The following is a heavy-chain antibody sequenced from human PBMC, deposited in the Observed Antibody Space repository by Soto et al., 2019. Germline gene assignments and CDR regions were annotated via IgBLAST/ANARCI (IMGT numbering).Heavy chain of an antibody. CDR3: ARVDCVGSTCYSLEGCFYYYMDF. D-gene: IGHD2-15*01. CDR1: GFTFNNYW. J-gene: IGHJ6*03. CDR2: INSDGTVS. Sequence: EVQLVESGGGLVQPGGSLRLSCAASGFTFNNYWMYWVRQAPGKGLEWVSRINSDGTVSSYADSVKGRLTISRDNVKNTQYLQMESLRATDTAVSDCARVDCVGSTCYSLEGCFYYYMDFWGKGTTVTVFS. V-gene: IGHV3-74*02.